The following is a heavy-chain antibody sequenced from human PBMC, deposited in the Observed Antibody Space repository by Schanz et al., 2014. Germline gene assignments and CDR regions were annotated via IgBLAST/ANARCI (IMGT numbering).Heavy chain of an antibody. CDR1: GFSLNTYG. V-gene: IGHV3-33*03. CDR3: AKDLLYGAPMPLNHLDY. J-gene: IGHJ4*02. D-gene: IGHD2-2*01. Sequence: QAQLMESGGGVVQPGTSLILSCSVSGFSLNTYGIHWFRPPAGKGLEWVAVIWNNGVTKYYADSVRGRFTISRDRFQNTLYLRMSSLRAEDTAVYYCAKDLLYGAPMPLNHLDYWGQGTLVTVSS. CDR2: IWNNGVTK.